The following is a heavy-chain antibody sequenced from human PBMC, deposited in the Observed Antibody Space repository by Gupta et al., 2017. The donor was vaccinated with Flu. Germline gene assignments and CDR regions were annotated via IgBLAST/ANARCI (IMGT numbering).Heavy chain of an antibody. CDR1: VYTFIDIY. CDR3: ARTVAGRPFLEY. D-gene: IGHD6-6*01. V-gene: IGHV1-2*02. CDR2: LDPDSGAT. J-gene: IGHJ4*02. Sequence: QVRLVQSGAEVKQPGASVKVSCKTSVYTFIDIYLHWVRQAPGQGLEWMGWLDPDSGATSYAQQLQGRVTMTRDTSISTAYMDLSSLTSDDTAVYYCARTVAGRPFLEYWGQGSLVTVSS.